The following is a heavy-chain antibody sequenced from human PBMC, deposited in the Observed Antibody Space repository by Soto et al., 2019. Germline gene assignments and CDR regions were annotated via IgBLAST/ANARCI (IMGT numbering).Heavy chain of an antibody. J-gene: IGHJ4*02. CDR1: GFSLSTSGVG. Sequence: SGPTLVNPTQTLTLTCTFSGFSLSTSGVGVGWIRQPPGKALEWLALIYWDDDKRYSPSLKSRLTITKDTSKNQVVLTMTNMDPVDTATYYCAHRHRRKAAAGTVEQWLVVYFDYWGQGTLVTVSS. CDR3: AHRHRRKAAAGTVEQWLVVYFDY. V-gene: IGHV2-5*02. D-gene: IGHD6-13*01. CDR2: IYWDDDK.